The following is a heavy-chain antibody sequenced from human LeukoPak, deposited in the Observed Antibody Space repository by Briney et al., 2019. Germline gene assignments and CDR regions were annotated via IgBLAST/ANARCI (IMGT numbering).Heavy chain of an antibody. J-gene: IGHJ4*02. CDR2: IYYSGST. Sequence: SETLSLTCTVSGGPISSYYWSWIRKSPGKGLGWIGYIYYSGSTDYNPPLKSRVNQFVDKSKNHFSLKLGSVNAAGTAVYYSGSTDYNPFRNSRVTISVDTSKRQFALKLSSVTAADTAVYYCARVRVSSGHHPWYFDYWGQGTLVTVTS. CDR3: GSTDYNPFRNSRVTISVDTSKRQFALKLSSVTAADTAVYYCARVRVSSGHHPWYFDY. V-gene: IGHV4-59*12. CDR1: GGPISSYY. D-gene: IGHD3-10*01.